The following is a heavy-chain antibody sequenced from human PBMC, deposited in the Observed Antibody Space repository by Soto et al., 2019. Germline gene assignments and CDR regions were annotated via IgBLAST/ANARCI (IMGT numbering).Heavy chain of an antibody. V-gene: IGHV4-34*01. J-gene: IGHJ4*02. CDR2: INHSGST. Sequence: QVQLQQWGAGLLKPSETLSLTCAVYGGSFSGYYWSWIRQPPGKGLEWIGEINHSGSTNYNPSLKSRVTISVDTPKNQFSLKLSSVTAADTAVYYCARGLKGYFDYWGQGTLVTVSS. CDR1: GGSFSGYY. CDR3: ARGLKGYFDY.